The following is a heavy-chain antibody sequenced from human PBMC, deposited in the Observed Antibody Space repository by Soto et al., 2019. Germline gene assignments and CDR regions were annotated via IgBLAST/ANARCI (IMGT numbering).Heavy chain of an antibody. Sequence: ASVKVSCKASGDTFTSYGISWVRQAPGQGLEWMGWINAYNGNTNYAQKLQGRVTMTTDTSTSTAYMALRSLRSDDTAVYYCARDPVAGTYFDYWGQGTLVTVSS. V-gene: IGHV1-18*01. CDR1: GDTFTSYG. CDR2: INAYNGNT. CDR3: ARDPVAGTYFDY. J-gene: IGHJ4*02. D-gene: IGHD6-19*01.